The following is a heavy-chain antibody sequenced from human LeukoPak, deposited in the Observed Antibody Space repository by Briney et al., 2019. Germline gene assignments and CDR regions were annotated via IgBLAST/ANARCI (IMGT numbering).Heavy chain of an antibody. CDR3: GRQTKGGYFDSFFAF. CDR2: VYYTGST. CDR1: GASVSDSLSY. J-gene: IGHJ4*02. V-gene: IGHV4-39*01. Sequence: SETLSLTCTVSGASVSDSLSYWGWVRQPPGKGLEWVANVYYTGSTYYNPSLKSRVTMSVDTSKNQFSLKMTSVTAADTAIYYCGRQTKGGYFDSFFAFGGRGILATVSS. D-gene: IGHD3-9*01.